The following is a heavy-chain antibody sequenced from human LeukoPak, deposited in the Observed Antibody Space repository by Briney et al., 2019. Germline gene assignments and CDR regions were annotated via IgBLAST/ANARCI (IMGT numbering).Heavy chain of an antibody. Sequence: AGSLRLSCAASGFTFSSYEMNWVRQAPGKGLEWVSYISNSGSTIYYADPVKGRFTISRDNAKNSLYLQMNSLRAEDTAVYYCARDREAGHLFDYWGEGTLVTVSS. V-gene: IGHV3-48*03. J-gene: IGHJ4*02. CDR3: ARDREAGHLFDY. D-gene: IGHD6-19*01. CDR1: GFTFSSYE. CDR2: ISNSGSTI.